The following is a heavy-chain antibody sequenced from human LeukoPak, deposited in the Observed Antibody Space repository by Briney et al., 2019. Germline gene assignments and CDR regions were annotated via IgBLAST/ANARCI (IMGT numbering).Heavy chain of an antibody. CDR3: ARVERGGGYYFDY. J-gene: IGHJ4*02. CDR2: IIPIFGTA. CDR1: GGTFSSCA. D-gene: IGHD5-12*01. V-gene: IGHV1-69*13. Sequence: SVKVSCKASGGTFSSCAISWVRQAPGQGLEWMGGIIPIFGTANYAQKFQGRVTITADESTSTAYMELSSLRSEDTAVYYCARVERGGGYYFDYWGQGTLVTVSS.